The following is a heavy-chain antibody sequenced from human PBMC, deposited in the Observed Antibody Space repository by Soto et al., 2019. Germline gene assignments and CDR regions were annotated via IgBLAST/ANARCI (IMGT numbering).Heavy chain of an antibody. Sequence: PSETLSLTCTVSGVSISSYYWSWIRQPPGKGLEWIGYIYYSGSTNYNPSLKSRVTISVDTSKNQFSLKLSSVTAADTAVYYCARTVSSGWTVDRFDPWGQGTLVTVSS. D-gene: IGHD6-19*01. J-gene: IGHJ5*02. CDR1: GVSISSYY. CDR3: ARTVSSGWTVDRFDP. V-gene: IGHV4-59*01. CDR2: IYYSGST.